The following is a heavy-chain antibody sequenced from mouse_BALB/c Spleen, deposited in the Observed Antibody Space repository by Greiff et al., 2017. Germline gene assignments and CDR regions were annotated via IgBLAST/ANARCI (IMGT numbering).Heavy chain of an antibody. D-gene: IGHD2-1*01. CDR1: GYTFPSYW. CDR2: IDPSDSYT. V-gene: IGHV1-69*02. J-gene: IGHJ2*01. CDR3: ARGGGNYLYYFDD. Sequence: QVQLQQPGAELVKPGASVKLSCKASGYTFPSYWMHWVKQRPGQGLEWIGEIDPSDSYTNYNQKFKGKATLTVDKSSSTAYMQLSSLTSEDSAVYYCARGGGNYLYYFDDWGQGTTLTVSS.